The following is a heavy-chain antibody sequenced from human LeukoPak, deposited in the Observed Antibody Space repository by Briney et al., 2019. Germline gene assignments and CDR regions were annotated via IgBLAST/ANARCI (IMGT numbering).Heavy chain of an antibody. D-gene: IGHD5-18*01. J-gene: IGHJ4*02. Sequence: SETLSLTCTVSGGSISSSSYYWGWIRQPPGKGLEWIGSIYYSGSTYYNPSLKSRVTISVDTSKNQFSLKLSSVTAADTAVYYCARASPGYSYGYFDYWGQGTLVTVSS. V-gene: IGHV4-39*07. CDR2: IYYSGST. CDR3: ARASPGYSYGYFDY. CDR1: GGSISSSSYY.